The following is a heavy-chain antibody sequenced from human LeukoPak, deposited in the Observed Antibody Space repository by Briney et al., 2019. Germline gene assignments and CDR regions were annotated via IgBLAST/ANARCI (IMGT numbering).Heavy chain of an antibody. V-gene: IGHV3-30*02. CDR3: AKDHYKQQLVLAY. D-gene: IGHD6-13*01. CDR2: IRYDGSNK. CDR1: GFTFSSYG. J-gene: IGHJ4*02. Sequence: GGSLRLSCAASGFTFSSYGMHWVRQAPGKGLEWVAFIRYDGSNKYYADSVKGRFTISRDNSKNTLYLQMNSLRAEDTAVYYCAKDHYKQQLVLAYWGQGTLVTVSS.